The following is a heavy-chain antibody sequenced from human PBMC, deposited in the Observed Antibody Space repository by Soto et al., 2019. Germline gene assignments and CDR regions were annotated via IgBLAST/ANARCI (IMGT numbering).Heavy chain of an antibody. CDR3: ARDDEMGYFDY. J-gene: IGHJ4*02. V-gene: IGHV3-33*01. CDR1: GFTFSSYG. Sequence: GSLRLSCAASGFTFSSYGMHWVRQAPGKGLEWVAVIWYDGSNKYYADSVKGRFTISRDNSKNTLYLQMNSLRAEDTAVYYCARDDEMGYFDYWGQGTLVTSPQ. CDR2: IWYDGSNK. D-gene: IGHD3-16*01.